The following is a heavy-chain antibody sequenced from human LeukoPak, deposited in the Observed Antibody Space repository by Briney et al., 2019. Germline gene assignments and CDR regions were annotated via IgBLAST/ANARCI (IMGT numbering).Heavy chain of an antibody. J-gene: IGHJ6*02. D-gene: IGHD3-10*01. CDR1: GYTFTSYG. Sequence: GASVKVSCKASGYTFTSYGISWVRQAPGQRLEWMGWINAGNGNTKYSQKFQGRVTITRDTSASTAYMELSSLRSEDTAVYYCARLKSLWFGELYWGTYYYYGMDVWGQGTTVTVSS. CDR3: ARLKSLWFGELYWGTYYYYGMDV. CDR2: INAGNGNT. V-gene: IGHV1-3*01.